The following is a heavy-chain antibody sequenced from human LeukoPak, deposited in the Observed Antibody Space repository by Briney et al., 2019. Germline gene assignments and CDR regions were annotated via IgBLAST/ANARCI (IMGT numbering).Heavy chain of an antibody. Sequence: SETLSLTCAVSGYSISSGYYWGWIRQPPGKGLEWMGSIYHSGSTYYNPSVKSRVTISVDTSKNQVSLKLSSVTGADTAVYYCASLRGGPLPHSGSFDWGQGTLVTVSS. V-gene: IGHV4-38-2*01. CDR3: ASLRGGPLPHSGSFD. D-gene: IGHD1-26*01. J-gene: IGHJ4*02. CDR1: GYSISSGYY. CDR2: IYHSGST.